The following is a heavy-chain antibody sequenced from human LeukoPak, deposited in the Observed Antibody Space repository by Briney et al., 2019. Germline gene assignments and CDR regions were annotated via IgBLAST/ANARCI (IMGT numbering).Heavy chain of an antibody. V-gene: IGHV3-74*01. D-gene: IGHD3-22*01. J-gene: IGHJ3*02. CDR1: GFTFSRYW. CDR2: INNDGGVT. CDR3: ARDYDSSGYYEADAFDI. Sequence: PGGSLRLSCAASGFTFSRYWMHWVRQAPGKGLVWVSRINNDGGVTTYADSVKGRFTISRDNAKNTLYLQMNSLRAEDTAIYYCARDYDSSGYYEADAFDIWGQGTMVTVSS.